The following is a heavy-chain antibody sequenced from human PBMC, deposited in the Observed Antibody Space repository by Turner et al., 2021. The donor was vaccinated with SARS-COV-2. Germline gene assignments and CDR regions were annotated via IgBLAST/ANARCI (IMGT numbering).Heavy chain of an antibody. V-gene: IGHV3-23*01. CDR3: AKGPDIVATIWGTLFSGTFDY. CDR2: ISGSGGST. Sequence: EVKLLESGGGLVQPGGSLRLSCAASGFTFSSYAMSWVRQAPGKGLEWVSAISGSGGSTYYADSVKGRFTISRDNSKNTLYLQMNSLRAEDTAVYYCAKGPDIVATIWGTLFSGTFDYWGQGTLVTVSS. CDR1: GFTFSSYA. D-gene: IGHD5-12*01. J-gene: IGHJ4*02.